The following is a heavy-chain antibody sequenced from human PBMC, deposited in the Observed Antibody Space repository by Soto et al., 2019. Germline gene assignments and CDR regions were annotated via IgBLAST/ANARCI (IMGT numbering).Heavy chain of an antibody. J-gene: IGHJ6*02. CDR1: GGSISSGGYY. CDR2: IYYSGNT. Sequence: QVQLQESGPGLVKPSQILSLTCTVSGGSISSGGYYWGWIRQHPGKGLEWIGYIYYSGNTYYNPSLKSRLTMSADTSKNQFSLRLSYVTAADTAVYYCARGGGSCSSTSCQPSTNYCGMDVWGQGTTVTVSS. D-gene: IGHD2-2*01. V-gene: IGHV4-31*03. CDR3: ARGGGSCSSTSCQPSTNYCGMDV.